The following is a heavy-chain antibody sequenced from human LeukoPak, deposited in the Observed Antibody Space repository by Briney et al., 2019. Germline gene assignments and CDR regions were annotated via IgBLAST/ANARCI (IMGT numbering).Heavy chain of an antibody. CDR1: GFTFTSYS. CDR3: ARDLSAFDI. Sequence: GGSLRLSCAASGFTFTSYSMSWVRQAPGKGLEWVSVIYSGGSTYYADSVKGRFTISRDNSKNTLYLQMNSLRAEDTAVYYCARDLSAFDIWGQGTMVTVSS. CDR2: IYSGGST. V-gene: IGHV3-53*01. J-gene: IGHJ3*02.